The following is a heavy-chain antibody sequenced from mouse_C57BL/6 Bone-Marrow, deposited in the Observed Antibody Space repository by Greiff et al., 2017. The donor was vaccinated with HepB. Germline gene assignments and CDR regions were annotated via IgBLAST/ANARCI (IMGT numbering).Heavy chain of an antibody. Sequence: QVQLQQPGAELVMPGASVKLSCKASGFTFTSYWMHWVKQRPGQGLEWIGEIDPSDSYTNYNQKFKGKSTLTVDKSSSTAYMQLSSLTSEDSAVYYCARNYWAMDYWGQGTSVTVSS. V-gene: IGHV1-69*01. J-gene: IGHJ4*01. D-gene: IGHD2-1*01. CDR1: GFTFTSYW. CDR3: ARNYWAMDY. CDR2: IDPSDSYT.